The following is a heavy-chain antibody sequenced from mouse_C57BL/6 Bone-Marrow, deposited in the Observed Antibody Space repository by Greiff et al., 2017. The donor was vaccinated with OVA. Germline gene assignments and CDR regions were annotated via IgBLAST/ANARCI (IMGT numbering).Heavy chain of an antibody. V-gene: IGHV5-16*01. Sequence: EVQLVESEGGLVQPGSSMKLSCTASGFTFSDYYMAWVRQVPEKGLEWVANINYDGSSTYYLDSLKSRFIISRDNAKNILYLQMSSLKSEDTATYYSAREDYGSSGYAMDYWGQGTSVTVSS. CDR3: AREDYGSSGYAMDY. J-gene: IGHJ4*01. CDR1: GFTFSDYY. CDR2: INYDGSST. D-gene: IGHD1-1*01.